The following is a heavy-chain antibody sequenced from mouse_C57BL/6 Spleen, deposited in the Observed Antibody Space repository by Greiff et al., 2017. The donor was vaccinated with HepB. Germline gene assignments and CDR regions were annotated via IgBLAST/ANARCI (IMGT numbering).Heavy chain of an antibody. V-gene: IGHV5-16*01. CDR2: INYDGSST. CDR3: ARRAYYGSSLDY. CDR1: GFTFSDYY. D-gene: IGHD1-1*01. Sequence: EVQVVESEGGLVQPGSSMKLSCTASGFTFSDYYMAWVRQVPEKGLEWVANINYDGSSTYYLDSLKSRFIISRDNAKNILYLQMSSLKSEDTATYYCARRAYYGSSLDYWGQGTTLTVSS. J-gene: IGHJ2*01.